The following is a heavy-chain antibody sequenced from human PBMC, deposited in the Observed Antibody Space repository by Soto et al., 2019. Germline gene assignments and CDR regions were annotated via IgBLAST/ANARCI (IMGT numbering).Heavy chain of an antibody. V-gene: IGHV1-8*01. J-gene: IGHJ4*02. CDR1: GYTFTSYD. CDR2: MNPNSGNT. Sequence: KRSVASVKVSCKASGYTFTSYDINWVRQATGQGLEWMGWMNPNSGNTGYAQKFQGRVTMTRNTSISTAYMELSSLRSEDTAVYYCARGLTDYVDTAMDWGQGTLVIVSS. CDR3: ARGLTDYVDTAMD. D-gene: IGHD5-18*01.